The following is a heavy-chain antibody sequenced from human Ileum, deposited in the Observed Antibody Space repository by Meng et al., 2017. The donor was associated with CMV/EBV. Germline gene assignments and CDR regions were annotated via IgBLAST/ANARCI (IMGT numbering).Heavy chain of an antibody. CDR1: DSVSISTES. V-gene: IGHV6-1*01. D-gene: IGHD3-10*01. CDR2: TWYGSKWYY. J-gene: IGHJ4*02. CDR3: TYGWPLKY. Sequence: VQLHQSSPGLVRPSQTLSLTCAGDSVSISTESWNWIRQSPSRGLEWLGRTWYGSKWYYEYTVSVKSRITIIPDTSQNQISLQLNSVTPDDTAVYYCTYGWPLKYWGQGSLVTSPQ.